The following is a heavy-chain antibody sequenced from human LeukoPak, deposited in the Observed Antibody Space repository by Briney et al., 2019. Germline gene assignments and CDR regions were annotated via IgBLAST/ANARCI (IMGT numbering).Heavy chain of an antibody. CDR3: ANAFGDYYYGMDV. V-gene: IGHV3-23*01. CDR2: ISGSGGST. Sequence: GGSLRLSCAASGFTFSSYAMSWVRQAPGKGLEWVSAISGSGGSTYYADSVKGRFTISRDNSKNTLYLQMNSLRAEDTAVYYCANAFGDYYYGMDVWGQGTMVTVSS. J-gene: IGHJ6*02. CDR1: GFTFSSYA. D-gene: IGHD3-16*01.